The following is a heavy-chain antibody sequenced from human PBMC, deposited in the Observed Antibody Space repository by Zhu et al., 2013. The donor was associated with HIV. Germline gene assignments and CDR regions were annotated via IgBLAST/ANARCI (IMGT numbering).Heavy chain of an antibody. CDR1: GYTFTSYA. Sequence: QVQLVQSGAEVKKPGASVKVSCKASGYTFTSYAMHWVRQAPGQRLEWMGWINAGNGNTKYSQKFQGRVTITRDTSASTAYMELSSLRSEDTAVYYCARGPKTRGLVKTYYFDYWGQGTLVTVSS. V-gene: IGHV1-3*01. D-gene: IGHD3-9*01. J-gene: IGHJ4*02. CDR3: ARGPKTRGLVKTYYFDY. CDR2: INAGNGNT.